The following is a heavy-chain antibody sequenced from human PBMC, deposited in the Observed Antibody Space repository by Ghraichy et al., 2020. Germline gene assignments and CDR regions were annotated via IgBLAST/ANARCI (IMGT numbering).Heavy chain of an antibody. V-gene: IGHV3-23*01. CDR2: ISGNGDST. Sequence: GGSLRLSCAAYGFTFSNYAMSWVRQAPGKGLEWVSAISGNGDSTYYADSVKGRFSISRDNSKNTLYLQMNSLRAEDTALYYCAKDYNARYRAYGGGFFDYWGQGTLVSVSS. D-gene: IGHD5-12*01. CDR3: AKDYNARYRAYGGGFFDY. J-gene: IGHJ4*02. CDR1: GFTFSNYA.